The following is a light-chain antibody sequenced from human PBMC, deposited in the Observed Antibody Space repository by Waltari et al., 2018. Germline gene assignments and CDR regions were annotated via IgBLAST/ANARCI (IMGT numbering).Light chain of an antibody. CDR2: GSS. CDR1: ENLISN. Sequence: EIVLTQYPATLSVSPGGRAHLSCRASENLISNLAWYHQRPGQAPRPLIHGSSTRATAFPPRFSGSGSGTEFTLTINSLQSEDFAVYYCQQYNNWPLTFGQGTRLEIK. CDR3: QQYNNWPLT. V-gene: IGKV3-15*01. J-gene: IGKJ5*01.